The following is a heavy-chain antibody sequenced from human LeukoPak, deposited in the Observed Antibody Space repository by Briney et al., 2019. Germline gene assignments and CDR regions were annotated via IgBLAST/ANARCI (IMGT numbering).Heavy chain of an antibody. CDR2: IYSGGYT. V-gene: IGHV3-53*01. Sequence: GGSLRLSCAASGFTFSSKYMSWVRQAPGKGLEWVSVIYSGGYTYYADSVKGRFTISRDNSKNTLYLQMNSLRAEDTAVYYCAREPINYYDSSGYYYGMDVWGQGTTVTVSS. D-gene: IGHD3-22*01. J-gene: IGHJ6*02. CDR1: GFTFSSKY. CDR3: AREPINYYDSSGYYYGMDV.